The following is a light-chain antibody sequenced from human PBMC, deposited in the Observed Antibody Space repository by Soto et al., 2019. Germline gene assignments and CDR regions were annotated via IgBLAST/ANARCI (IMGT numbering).Light chain of an antibody. CDR1: QTVRNNY. CDR2: DAS. CDR3: QQYVTSPWA. Sequence: EFVLTQSPGTLSLSPGERATLSCRASQTVRNNYLAWYQQKPGQAPKLLIHDASSRATGIPDRFSGGGSGTDFILTISRLEPEDFAVYYCQQYVTSPWAFGQGTKVAIE. V-gene: IGKV3-20*01. J-gene: IGKJ1*01.